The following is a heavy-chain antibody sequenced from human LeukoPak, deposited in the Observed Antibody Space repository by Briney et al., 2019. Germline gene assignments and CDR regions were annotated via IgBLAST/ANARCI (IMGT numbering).Heavy chain of an antibody. Sequence: SEILSLTCTVPGGSISSNSYYWGWIRQPPGKGLEWIGSIYYSGSTYYNPSLKSRVTASMDTSKNQFSLKLSSVTAADTAMYYCARSSEATVAPIKRYLENWGQGTLVTVSS. CDR2: IYYSGST. D-gene: IGHD5-12*01. J-gene: IGHJ1*01. V-gene: IGHV4-39*01. CDR1: GGSISSNSYY. CDR3: ARSSEATVAPIKRYLEN.